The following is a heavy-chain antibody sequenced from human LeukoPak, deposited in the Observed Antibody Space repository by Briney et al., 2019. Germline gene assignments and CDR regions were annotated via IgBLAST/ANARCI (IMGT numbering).Heavy chain of an antibody. CDR1: GDSISTYY. CDR2: IFYDGST. V-gene: IGHV4-59*01. CDR3: ARAPSYDYYMDV. D-gene: IGHD5-18*01. Sequence: SETLSLTCTVSGDSISTYYWSWIRQPPGKGLAWIGYIFYDGSTNYNPSLKSRVTMSVDTSKNQFSLNLSSVTAADTAVYYCARAPSYDYYMDVWDKGTTVTVSS. J-gene: IGHJ6*03.